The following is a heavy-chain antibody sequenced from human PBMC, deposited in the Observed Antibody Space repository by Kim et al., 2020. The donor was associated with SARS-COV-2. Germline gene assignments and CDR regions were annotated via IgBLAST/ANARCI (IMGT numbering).Heavy chain of an antibody. Sequence: SETLSLTCTVSGGSISSSSYYWGWIRQPPGKGLEWIGSIYYSGSTYYNPSLKSRVTISVDTSKNQFSLKLSSVTAADTAVYYCARRGSEWLYDPVGFDY. J-gene: IGHJ4*01. CDR2: IYYSGST. D-gene: IGHD3-3*01. CDR3: ARRGSEWLYDPVGFDY. CDR1: GGSISSSSYY. V-gene: IGHV4-39*07.